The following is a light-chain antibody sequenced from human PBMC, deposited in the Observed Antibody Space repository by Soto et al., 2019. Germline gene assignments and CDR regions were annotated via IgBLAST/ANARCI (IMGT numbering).Light chain of an antibody. CDR3: QQRKNWPLT. Sequence: EIGLTQSPATLSLSPGERATLSCRASQSVSSCLAWYQQKPGQAPRLLIYDASNRATGIPARFSGSGSGTDFTLTISSLETEDFAVYYCQQRKNWPLTFGQGTRLEVK. CDR1: QSVSSC. V-gene: IGKV3-11*01. CDR2: DAS. J-gene: IGKJ5*01.